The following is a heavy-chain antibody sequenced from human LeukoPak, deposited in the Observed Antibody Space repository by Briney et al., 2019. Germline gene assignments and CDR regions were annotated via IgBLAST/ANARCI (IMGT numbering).Heavy chain of an antibody. CDR2: ISDDGNIK. CDR1: GLIFSRDG. CDR3: ARGGTTTPDY. J-gene: IGHJ4*02. Sequence: GRSLRLSCAASGLIFSRDGMHWVRQAPGKGLEWVAVISDDGNIKYYADSVKGRFTISRDNAKNSLYLQMNSLRAEDTAVYYCARGGTTTPDYWGQGTLVTVSS. V-gene: IGHV3-30*03. D-gene: IGHD3-16*01.